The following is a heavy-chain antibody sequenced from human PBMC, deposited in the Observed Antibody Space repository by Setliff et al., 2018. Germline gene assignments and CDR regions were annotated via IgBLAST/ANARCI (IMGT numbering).Heavy chain of an antibody. CDR3: ASTDWGWGYYFDY. V-gene: IGHV4-61*02. Sequence: SETLSLTCTVSGGSISSGPYYWNWFRQPAGKGLEWIGRLYSSGSTNYNPSLKSRVTISVDTSKNQFSLKLSSVTAADTAVYYCASTDWGWGYYFDYWGQGTLVTGSS. J-gene: IGHJ4*02. CDR2: LYSSGST. D-gene: IGHD7-27*01. CDR1: GGSISSGPYY.